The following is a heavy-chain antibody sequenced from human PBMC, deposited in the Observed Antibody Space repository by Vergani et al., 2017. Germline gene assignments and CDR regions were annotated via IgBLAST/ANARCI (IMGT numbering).Heavy chain of an antibody. V-gene: IGHV4-34*11. CDR2: IYYSGST. CDR1: GGSFSGYY. CDR3: ASKLNITIERYYYYMDV. Sequence: QVQLQQWGAGLLKPSETLSLTCAVYGGSFSGYYWSWIRQPPGKGLEWIGYIYYSGSTNYNPSLKSRVTISVDTSKNQFSLKLSSVTAADTAVYYCASKLNITIERYYYYMDVWGKGTTVTVSS. D-gene: IGHD3-10*01. J-gene: IGHJ6*03.